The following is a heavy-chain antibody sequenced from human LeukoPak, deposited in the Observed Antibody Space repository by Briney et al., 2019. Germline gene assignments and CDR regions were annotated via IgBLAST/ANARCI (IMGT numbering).Heavy chain of an antibody. J-gene: IGHJ4*02. CDR3: ASYYYDSSGYYLFDY. Sequence: SEPLSLTCAVYGGSFSGYYWSWIRQPPGKGLEWIGEIIHSGSTNYNPSLKSRVTISVDTSKNQFALELSSVTGADTSVYYCASYYYDSSGYYLFDYWGQGTRVTVSS. CDR2: IIHSGST. D-gene: IGHD3-22*01. CDR1: GGSFSGYY. V-gene: IGHV4-34*12.